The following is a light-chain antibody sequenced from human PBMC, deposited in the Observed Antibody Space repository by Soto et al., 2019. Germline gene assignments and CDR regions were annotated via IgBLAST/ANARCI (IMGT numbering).Light chain of an antibody. CDR1: SSDVGGYNY. CDR3: SSYTSSSTLV. Sequence: QSVLTQPDSVSGSPGQSITISCTGTSSDVGGYNYVSWYQQHPGKAPKLMIYEVSNRPSGVSNRFSGSKSDNTASLTISGLQAEDEADYYCSSYTSSSTLVFGGGTKLTVL. CDR2: EVS. V-gene: IGLV2-14*01. J-gene: IGLJ2*01.